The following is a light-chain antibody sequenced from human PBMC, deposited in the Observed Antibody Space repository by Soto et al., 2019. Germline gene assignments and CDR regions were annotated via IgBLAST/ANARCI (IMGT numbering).Light chain of an antibody. V-gene: IGKV1-17*03. Sequence: DIQMTQSPSAVSASVGDRVTITCRASQGINNYLAWFQQKPGKAPKRLIYAASTLQTGVPSRFSGSGPGTEFTLTISSLQPEDFATYYCLQHNTSPLTFGGGTKVEIK. J-gene: IGKJ4*01. CDR3: LQHNTSPLT. CDR2: AAS. CDR1: QGINNY.